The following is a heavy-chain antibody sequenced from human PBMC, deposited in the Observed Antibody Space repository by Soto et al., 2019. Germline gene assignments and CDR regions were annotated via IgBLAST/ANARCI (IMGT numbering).Heavy chain of an antibody. Sequence: SVKVSCKASGGTFSSYAISWVRQAPGQGLEWMGGIIPIFGTANYAQKFQGRVTITADESTSTAYMELSSLRSEDTAVYYCARVPLWFGELIYYGMDVWGQGTTVTVSS. J-gene: IGHJ6*02. CDR1: GGTFSSYA. CDR2: IIPIFGTA. D-gene: IGHD3-10*01. CDR3: ARVPLWFGELIYYGMDV. V-gene: IGHV1-69*13.